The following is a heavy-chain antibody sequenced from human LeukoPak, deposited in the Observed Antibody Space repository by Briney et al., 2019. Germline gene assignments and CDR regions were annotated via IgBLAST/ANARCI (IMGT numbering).Heavy chain of an antibody. CDR2: IYYSGST. CDR1: GGSISSGGYY. J-gene: IGHJ4*02. V-gene: IGHV4-31*03. D-gene: IGHD6-19*01. Sequence: SEPLSLPCTVSGGSISSGGYYWSWIRQHPGKGLEWIGYIYYSGSTYYNPSLKSRVTISVDTSKNQFSLKLSSVTAADTAVYYCARARQWLVYFDYWGQGTLVTVSS. CDR3: ARARQWLVYFDY.